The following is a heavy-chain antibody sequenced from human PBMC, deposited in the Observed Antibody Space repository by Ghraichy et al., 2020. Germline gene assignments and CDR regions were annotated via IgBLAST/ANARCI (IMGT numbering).Heavy chain of an antibody. D-gene: IGHD3-22*01. CDR2: IYYSGST. CDR3: ARHPARSVVVTL. CDR1: GGSISSHY. J-gene: IGHJ4*02. Sequence: SETLSLTCTVSGGSISSHYWSWIRQPPGRGLEWIGYIYYSGSTNYNPSLKSRVTISVDTSKNQFSLRLSSVTAADTAVYYCARHPARSVVVTLWGQGILVTVSP. V-gene: IGHV4-59*08.